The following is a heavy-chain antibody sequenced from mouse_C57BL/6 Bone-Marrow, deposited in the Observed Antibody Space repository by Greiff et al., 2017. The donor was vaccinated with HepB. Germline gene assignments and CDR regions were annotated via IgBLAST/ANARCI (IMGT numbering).Heavy chain of an antibody. CDR2: ISNGGGST. J-gene: IGHJ4*01. CDR3: ARRITTVYAMDY. D-gene: IGHD1-1*01. CDR1: GFTFSDYY. Sequence: EVKLMESGGGLVQPGGSLKLSCAASGFTFSDYYMYWVRQTPEKRLEWVAYISNGGGSTYYPDTVKGRFTISRDNANNTLYLQMSRLKSEDTAMYYGARRITTVYAMDYWGQGTSVTVSS. V-gene: IGHV5-12*01.